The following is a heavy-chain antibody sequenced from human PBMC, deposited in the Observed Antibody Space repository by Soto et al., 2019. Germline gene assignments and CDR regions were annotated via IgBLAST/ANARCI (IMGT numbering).Heavy chain of an antibody. Sequence: SETLSLTCTVSDYSISSGYYWGWIRQPPGKGLEWIGSVFHTGNTYYNPSLKSRVTISVDTSKSQLSLRLSSVTAADTAVYYCARDMHAGFTHYFDPWGQGTLVTVSS. CDR3: ARDMHAGFTHYFDP. D-gene: IGHD1-26*01. CDR1: DYSISSGYY. J-gene: IGHJ5*02. CDR2: VFHTGNT. V-gene: IGHV4-38-2*02.